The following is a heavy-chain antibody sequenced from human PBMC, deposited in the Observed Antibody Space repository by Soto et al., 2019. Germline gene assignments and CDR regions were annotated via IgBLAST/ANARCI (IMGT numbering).Heavy chain of an antibody. CDR2: IYYSGST. Sequence: SDTLSLTCTVSSNSITSYYGSWIKQPPAEGLEWIGYIYYSGSTNYNPSLKSRVTISVDTSKNQFSLKLSSVTAADTAVYYCARDLEDCTNGVCYREFDYWGQGTLVTVS. CDR3: ARDLEDCTNGVCYREFDY. D-gene: IGHD2-8*01. V-gene: IGHV4-59*01. CDR1: SNSITSYY. J-gene: IGHJ4*02.